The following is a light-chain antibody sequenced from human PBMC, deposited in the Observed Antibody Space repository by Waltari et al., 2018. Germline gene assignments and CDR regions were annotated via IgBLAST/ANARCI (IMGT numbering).Light chain of an antibody. CDR2: DVS. V-gene: IGLV2-14*03. CDR3: SSYTTSATWV. J-gene: IGLJ3*02. CDR1: NSDVGAYQY. Sequence: QSALTQPASVSGSPGQSITISCTGTNSDVGAYQYVSWYQHNPGKAPKLIIFDVSRRPAGVSYRCSGSRSGSTASLTISGLQAGDEADYYCSSYTTSATWVFGGGTRVAVL.